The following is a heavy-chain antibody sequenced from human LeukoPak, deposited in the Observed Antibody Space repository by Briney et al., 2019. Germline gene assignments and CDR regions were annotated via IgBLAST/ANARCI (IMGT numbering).Heavy chain of an antibody. Sequence: SETLSLTCTVSGGSISSSSYYWGWIRQPPGKGLEWIGSIYYSGSTYYNPSLKSRVTISVDTSKNQFSLKLSSLTAADTAVYYCAIIPYYSYYYMDVWGKGTTVTVSS. D-gene: IGHD2-2*02. V-gene: IGHV4-39*01. CDR1: GGSISSSSYY. CDR3: AIIPYYSYYYMDV. J-gene: IGHJ6*03. CDR2: IYYSGST.